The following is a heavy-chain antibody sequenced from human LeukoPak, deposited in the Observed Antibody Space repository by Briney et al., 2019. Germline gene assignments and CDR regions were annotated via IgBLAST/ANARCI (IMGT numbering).Heavy chain of an antibody. Sequence: GASVKVSCKASGYPFTAYYMHWVRQAPGHGLEWMGRINLNSGGTNYAQKFKGTVTITGDTSINTAYMEVRGLKSDDTAVYYCAREARYYGSGSYDYWGQGTLVTVSS. V-gene: IGHV1-2*06. J-gene: IGHJ4*02. CDR1: GYPFTAYY. CDR3: AREARYYGSGSYDY. CDR2: INLNSGGT. D-gene: IGHD3-10*01.